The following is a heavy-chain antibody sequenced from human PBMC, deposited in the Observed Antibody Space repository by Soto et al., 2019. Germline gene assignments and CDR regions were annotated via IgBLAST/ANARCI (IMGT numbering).Heavy chain of an antibody. CDR2: MNSNSGNT. J-gene: IGHJ5*02. CDR1: GYTFTRYD. V-gene: IGHV1-8*01. CDR3: ARGGKGRAVAGTNWFGP. Sequence: QVQLVQSGAEVKKPRASVKLSCKASGYTFTRYDINWVRQATGQGPERMGWMNSNSGNTGYPQKFEGGVTLTRYTSISTAYMELSSLRSEDTAVYYCARGGKGRAVAGTNWFGPWGQGTLVTVSS. D-gene: IGHD6-19*01.